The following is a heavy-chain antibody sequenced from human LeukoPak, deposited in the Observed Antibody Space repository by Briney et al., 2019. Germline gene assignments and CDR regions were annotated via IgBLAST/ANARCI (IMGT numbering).Heavy chain of an antibody. V-gene: IGHV3-21*01. CDR3: ARGSSSSWYLGHFDY. Sequence: GGSLRLSCAASGFTFSRYGMHWVRQAPGKGLEWVSSISSSSSYIYYADSVKGRFTISRDNAKNSLYLQMNSLRAEDTAVYYCARGSSSSWYLGHFDYWGQGTLVTVSS. J-gene: IGHJ4*02. CDR2: ISSSSSYI. D-gene: IGHD6-13*01. CDR1: GFTFSRYG.